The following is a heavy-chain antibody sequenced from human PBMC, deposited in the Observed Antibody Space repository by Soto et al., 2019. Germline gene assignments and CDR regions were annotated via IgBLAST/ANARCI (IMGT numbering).Heavy chain of an antibody. CDR3: SRRQKTVYFDY. CDR2: TYWHDDK. CDR1: GFSLSTSGVG. Sequence: QITLKESGPTLVKPTQTLTLTCTFSGFSLSTSGVGVGWIRQPPGKALEWLALTYWHDDKRYSPALKSSLTITKYTSNNQVVLTMTNMDPVDTATYCCSRRQKTVYFDYCGQGTLVTVSS. V-gene: IGHV2-5*01. D-gene: IGHD4-17*01. J-gene: IGHJ4*02.